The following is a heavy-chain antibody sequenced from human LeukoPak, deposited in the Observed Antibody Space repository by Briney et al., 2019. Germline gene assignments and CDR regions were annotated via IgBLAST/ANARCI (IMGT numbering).Heavy chain of an antibody. V-gene: IGHV3-9*01. CDR3: AKVLRYFDWLSGMDV. D-gene: IGHD3-9*01. CDR1: GFTFDDYA. J-gene: IGHJ6*02. CDR2: ISWNSGSI. Sequence: GRSLRLSCAASGFTFDDYAMHWVRQAPGKGLEWVSGISWNSGSIGYADSVKGRFTISRDNAKNSLYLQMNSLRAEDTALYYRAKVLRYFDWLSGMDVWGQGTTVTVSS.